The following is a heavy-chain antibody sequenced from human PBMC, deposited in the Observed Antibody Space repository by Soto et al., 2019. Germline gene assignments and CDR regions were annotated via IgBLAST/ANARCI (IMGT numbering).Heavy chain of an antibody. CDR1: GFTFSSYA. J-gene: IGHJ2*01. V-gene: IGHV3-23*01. D-gene: IGHD4-4*01. Sequence: GGSLRLSCAASGFTFSSYAMYWVRQAPGKGLEWVSVISGSGGSTYYAGSVKGRFTISRDNSKSTLYLQMNSLRAEDTAVYYCAKDESRRNRRYFDLWGRGTLVTVSS. CDR3: AKDESRRNRRYFDL. CDR2: ISGSGGST.